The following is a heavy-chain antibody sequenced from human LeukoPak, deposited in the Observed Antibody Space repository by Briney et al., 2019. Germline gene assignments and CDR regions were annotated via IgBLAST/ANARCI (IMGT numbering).Heavy chain of an antibody. V-gene: IGHV3-49*04. J-gene: IGHJ4*02. CDR3: TRDTSGLLWFGEFDY. CDR2: IRSKAYGGTT. CDR1: GFTFGDYA. Sequence: GGSLRLSCTASGFTFGDYAMSWVRQAPGKGLEWVGFIRSKAYGGTTEYAASVKGRFTTSRDDSKSIAYLQMNSLKTEDTAVYCCTRDTSGLLWFGEFDYWGQGTLVTVSS. D-gene: IGHD3-10*01.